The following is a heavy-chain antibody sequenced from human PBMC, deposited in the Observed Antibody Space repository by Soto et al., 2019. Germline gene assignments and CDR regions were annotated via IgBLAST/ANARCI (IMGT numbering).Heavy chain of an antibody. CDR1: GFTFGDYA. CDR2: IRSKAYGGTT. V-gene: IGHV3-49*03. J-gene: IGHJ6*03. Sequence: EVQLVESGGGLVQPGRSLRLSCTASGFTFGDYAMSWFRQAPGKGLEWVGFIRSKAYGGTTEYAASVKGRFTISRDDSKSIAYLQMNSLKTEDTAVYYCTRVYGAAAAPGDYYYYYMDVWGKGTTVTVSS. D-gene: IGHD6-13*01. CDR3: TRVYGAAAAPGDYYYYYMDV.